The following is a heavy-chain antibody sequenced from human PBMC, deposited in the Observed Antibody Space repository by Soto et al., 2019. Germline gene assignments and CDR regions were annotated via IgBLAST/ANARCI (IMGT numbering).Heavy chain of an antibody. CDR1: GASISGFY. V-gene: IGHV4-4*07. CDR3: ARRQKYSSAASLDYYYYYGMAV. Sequence: SETLSLTCTVSGASISGFYWSWIRKSAGKGLEWIGRIYATGTTDYNPSLKSRVMMSVDTSKKQFSLKLSSVTAADTAVYYCARRQKYSSAASLDYYYYYGMAVWGQGTTVTVSS. J-gene: IGHJ6*02. D-gene: IGHD6-25*01. CDR2: IYATGTT.